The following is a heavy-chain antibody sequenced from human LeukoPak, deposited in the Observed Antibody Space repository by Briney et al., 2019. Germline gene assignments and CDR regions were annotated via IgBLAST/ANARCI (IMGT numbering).Heavy chain of an antibody. J-gene: IGHJ4*02. Sequence: SETLSFTCTGSGGSISSGGYYWSWIRQHPVKGLEWVGYIDYSGSTYYNPSLRSRLTISVDTSKNQFSLRLSSVTAADTAVYYCARDPGKDGYKYSFDYWGQGTLVTVSS. CDR3: ARDPGKDGYKYSFDY. V-gene: IGHV4-31*03. D-gene: IGHD5-24*01. CDR1: GGSISSGGYY. CDR2: IDYSGST.